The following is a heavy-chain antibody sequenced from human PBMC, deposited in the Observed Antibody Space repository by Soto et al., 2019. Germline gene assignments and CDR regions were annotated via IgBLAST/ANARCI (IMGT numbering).Heavy chain of an antibody. CDR1: GGSISTSNW. V-gene: IGHV4-4*02. CDR2: VYRTGST. Sequence: QVQLQESGPGLVKPSGTLSLPCAVSGGSISTSNWWSWVRQPPGKGLEWIGEVYRTGSTNYNPSLESRLTISVDKSKNQFSLKLTSVTAADTAVYYCARARATIAAAAIFDCWGQGTLVTVSS. J-gene: IGHJ4*02. CDR3: ARARATIAAAAIFDC. D-gene: IGHD6-13*01.